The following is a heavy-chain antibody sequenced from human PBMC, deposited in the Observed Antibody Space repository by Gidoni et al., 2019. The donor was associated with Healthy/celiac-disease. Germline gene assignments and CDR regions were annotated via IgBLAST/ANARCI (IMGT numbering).Heavy chain of an antibody. D-gene: IGHD3-16*02. Sequence: EWVAVIWYDGSNKYYADSVEGRFTISRDNSKNTLYLQMNSLRAEDTAVYYCMRLGEFSDVWGLGTLVTVSS. CDR2: IWYDGSNK. J-gene: IGHJ4*02. V-gene: IGHV3-33*01. CDR3: MRLGEFSDV.